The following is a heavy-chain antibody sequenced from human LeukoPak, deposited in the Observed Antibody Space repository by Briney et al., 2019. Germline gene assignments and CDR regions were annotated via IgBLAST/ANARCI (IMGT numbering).Heavy chain of an antibody. CDR1: GYTXTGYY. V-gene: IGHV1-2*02. CDR2: INPNSGGT. CDR3: ARGDEITFGGVIVNDY. J-gene: IGHJ4*02. Sequence: ASVKVSCKASGYTXTGYYMHWVRQAPGQGLEWMGWINPNSGGTNYAQKFQGRVTMTRDTSISTAYMELSRLRSDDTAVYYCARGDEITFGGVIVNDYWGQGTLVTVSS. D-gene: IGHD3-16*02.